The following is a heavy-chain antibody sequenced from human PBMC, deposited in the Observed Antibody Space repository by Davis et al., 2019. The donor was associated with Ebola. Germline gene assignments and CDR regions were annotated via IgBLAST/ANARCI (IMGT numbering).Heavy chain of an antibody. CDR3: ARDRGTYGTYGMDV. CDR2: IYYSGST. V-gene: IGHV4-31*11. Sequence: SETLSLTCAVYGGTFRGYYWSWIRQHPGKGLEWIGYIYYSGSTYYNPSLKSRVTISVDTSKNQFSLKLSSVTAADTAVYYCARDRGTYGTYGMDVWGQGTTVTVSS. D-gene: IGHD3-16*01. J-gene: IGHJ6*02. CDR1: GGTFRGYY.